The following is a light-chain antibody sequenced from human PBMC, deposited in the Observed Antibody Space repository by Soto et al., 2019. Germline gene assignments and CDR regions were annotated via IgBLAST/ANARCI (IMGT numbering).Light chain of an antibody. V-gene: IGLV2-23*02. Sequence: QSALTQPASVSGSPGQSITISCTGTSSDVGSHNLVSWYQQHPGQAPKLMIYEVTKRPLGVSTRFSASKSGNTASLTIAGGQAEDEADYFWCSYGGSRAGFGRGTQLTVL. CDR2: EVT. CDR3: CSYGGSRAG. CDR1: SSDVGSHNL. J-gene: IGLJ7*01.